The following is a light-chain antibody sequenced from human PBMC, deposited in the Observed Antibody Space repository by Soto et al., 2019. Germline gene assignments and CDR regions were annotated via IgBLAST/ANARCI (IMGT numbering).Light chain of an antibody. CDR3: QQYDNLPFT. V-gene: IGKV1-33*01. J-gene: IGKJ3*01. CDR2: DAS. Sequence: DIQMTQSPSSLSASVGDRVTITCQASQDISNYLNWYQQKPGKAPKLLIYDASNLETGVPSRFSGSGSGTDFTFIISSLQPGDIATYYCQQYDNLPFTFGPGTKVDIK. CDR1: QDISNY.